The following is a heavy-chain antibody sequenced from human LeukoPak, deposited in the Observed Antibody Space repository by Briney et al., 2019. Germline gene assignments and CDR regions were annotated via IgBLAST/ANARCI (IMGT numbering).Heavy chain of an antibody. J-gene: IGHJ4*02. CDR3: ASNGDYLDLFDY. Sequence: SVKVSCKASGGTFSSYAISWVRQAPGQGLEWMGGIIPIFGTANYAQKFQGRVTITADESTSTAYMELSSLRSEDMAVYYCASNGDYLDLFDYWGQGTLVTVSS. D-gene: IGHD4-17*01. CDR1: GGTFSSYA. V-gene: IGHV1-69*13. CDR2: IIPIFGTA.